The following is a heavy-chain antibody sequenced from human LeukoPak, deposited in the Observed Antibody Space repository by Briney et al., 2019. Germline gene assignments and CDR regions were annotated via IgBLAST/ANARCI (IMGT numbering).Heavy chain of an antibody. CDR1: GFTFSSYG. CDR3: AKDPTVVGATGDAFGI. CDR2: IRYDGSNK. J-gene: IGHJ3*02. Sequence: GGSLRLSWAASGFTFSSYGMHWVRQAPGKGLEWVAFIRYDGSNKYYADSVKGRFTISRDNSKNTLYLQMNSLRAEDTAVYYCAKDPTVVGATGDAFGIWGQGTMVTVSS. D-gene: IGHD1-26*01. V-gene: IGHV3-30*02.